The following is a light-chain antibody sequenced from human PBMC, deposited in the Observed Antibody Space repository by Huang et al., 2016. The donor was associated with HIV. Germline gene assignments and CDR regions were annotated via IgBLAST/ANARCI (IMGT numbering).Light chain of an antibody. CDR3: QQSYSTPPWT. CDR1: QSISSY. Sequence: DIQMTQSPSSLSEFVGDRVTITCRASQSISSYLNWYQQKPGKAPKLLIYAASSLQSGVPSRFSGSGSGTDFTLIITSLQPEDFATYYCQQSYSTPPWTFGQGTKVEIK. CDR2: AAS. V-gene: IGKV1-39*01. J-gene: IGKJ1*01.